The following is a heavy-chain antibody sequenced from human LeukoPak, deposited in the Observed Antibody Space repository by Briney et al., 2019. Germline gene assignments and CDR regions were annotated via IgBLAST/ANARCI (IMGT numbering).Heavy chain of an antibody. D-gene: IGHD3-16*02. CDR2: ISGSGGNT. CDR1: GFPYSSYA. Sequence: GGSLTLFCAASGFPYSSYAVSWVRQSPGKGLEWVSAISGSGGNTYYADSVKGRFTISRDNSQNTLYVQMNSLRAEDTAVYYCAKDRQFRYSLGFAHWAERALVIVSS. V-gene: IGHV3-23*01. CDR3: AKDRQFRYSLGFAH. J-gene: IGHJ4*02.